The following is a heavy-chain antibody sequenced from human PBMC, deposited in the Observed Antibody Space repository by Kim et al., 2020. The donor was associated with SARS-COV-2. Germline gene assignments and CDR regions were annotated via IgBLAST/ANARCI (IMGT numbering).Heavy chain of an antibody. CDR3: ARGLAYYGMDV. Sequence: SETLSLTCTVSGGSISSYYWSWIRQPPGKGLEWIGYIYYSGSTNYNPSLKSRVTISVDTSKNQFSLKLSSVTAADTAVYYCARGLAYYGMDVWGQGTTVTVSS. J-gene: IGHJ6*02. CDR1: GGSISSYY. CDR2: IYYSGST. V-gene: IGHV4-59*01.